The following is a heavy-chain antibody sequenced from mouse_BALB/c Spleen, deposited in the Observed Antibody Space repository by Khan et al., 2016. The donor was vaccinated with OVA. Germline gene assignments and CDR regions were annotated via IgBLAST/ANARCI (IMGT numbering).Heavy chain of an antibody. CDR1: GFTFTNYG. Sequence: VESGPELKKPGETVQISCKASGFTFTNYGMNWVKQAPGKGLKWMGWINTYTGKPTFDDDFKGRFAFSLETSASTAYLQINSLKNEDTATYFCARVGYNGTMDCWGQGTSVTVSS. CDR3: ARVGYNGTMDC. V-gene: IGHV9-3-1*01. D-gene: IGHD2-14*01. CDR2: INTYTGKP. J-gene: IGHJ4*01.